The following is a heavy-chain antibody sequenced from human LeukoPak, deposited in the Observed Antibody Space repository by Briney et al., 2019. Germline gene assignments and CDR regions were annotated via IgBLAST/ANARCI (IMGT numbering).Heavy chain of an antibody. Sequence: SETLSLTCTVSGGSISTYYWSWIRQPPGKGLEWIGYIYHSGSTNYNPSLKSRITISVDTSQNQFSLKLSSVTAADTAVYYCARCSYGDLDYWGQGTLVTVSS. CDR1: GGSISTYY. CDR2: IYHSGST. CDR3: ARCSYGDLDY. J-gene: IGHJ4*02. D-gene: IGHD4-17*01. V-gene: IGHV4-59*08.